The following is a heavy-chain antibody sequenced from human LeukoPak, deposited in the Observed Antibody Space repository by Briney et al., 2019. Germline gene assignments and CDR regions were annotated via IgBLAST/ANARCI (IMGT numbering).Heavy chain of an antibody. CDR3: ARHGFGWAY. CDR2: IYHSGST. J-gene: IGHJ4*02. CDR1: GYSISSGYY. Sequence: SETLSLTCAVSGYSISSGYYWGWIRQPQGKGLEWIGSIYHSGSTYYNPSLKSRVTISVDTSKNQFSLKLSSVTAADTAAYYCARHGFGWAYWGQGTLVTVSS. D-gene: IGHD3-3*01. V-gene: IGHV4-38-2*01.